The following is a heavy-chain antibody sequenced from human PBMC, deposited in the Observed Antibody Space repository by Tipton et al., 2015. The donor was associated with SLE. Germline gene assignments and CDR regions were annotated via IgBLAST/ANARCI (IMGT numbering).Heavy chain of an antibody. D-gene: IGHD6-13*01. J-gene: IGHJ4*02. CDR3: ARRGSRWDYFDY. CDR1: GNSISDHY. Sequence: GLVKLSETLSLTCSVSGNSISDHYWGWIRQTPGKGLEWVGSIYHGGTHYNPSLKSRVTISVDPSKNQFSLKLSSVTAADTAVYYCARRGSRWDYFDYWGQGTLVTVSS. CDR2: IYHGGT. V-gene: IGHV4-38-2*02.